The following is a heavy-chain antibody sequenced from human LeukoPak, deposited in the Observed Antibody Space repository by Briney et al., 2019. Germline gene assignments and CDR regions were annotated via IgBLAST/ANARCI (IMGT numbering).Heavy chain of an antibody. J-gene: IGHJ6*02. CDR1: GFTFSSYW. V-gene: IGHV3-7*01. D-gene: IGHD4-23*01. CDR2: IKQDGSEK. Sequence: GGSLRLSCAAAGFTFSSYWMSWVRQAPGKGLEWVANIKQDGSEKYYVDSVKGRFTISRDNAKNSLCLQMNSLRAEDTAVYYCARDRYGGNSVAYYYYYYGMDVWGQGTTVTVSS. CDR3: ARDRYGGNSVAYYYYYYGMDV.